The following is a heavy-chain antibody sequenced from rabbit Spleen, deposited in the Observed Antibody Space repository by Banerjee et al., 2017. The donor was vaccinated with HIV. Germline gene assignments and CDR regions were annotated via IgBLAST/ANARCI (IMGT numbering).Heavy chain of an antibody. J-gene: IGHJ3*01. CDR1: GLDFSSSYW. CDR2: IDVVSSGFT. CDR3: ARDTSSSFSSYGMDL. V-gene: IGHV1S45*01. Sequence: QEQLVESGGGLVQPGASLTLTCKASGLDFSSSYWICWVRQAPGKGLEWIACIDVVSSGFTYFATWAKGRFTCSKTSSTTVTLQMTRLTAADTATYFCARDTSSSFSSYGMDLWGQGTLVTVS. D-gene: IGHD1-1*01.